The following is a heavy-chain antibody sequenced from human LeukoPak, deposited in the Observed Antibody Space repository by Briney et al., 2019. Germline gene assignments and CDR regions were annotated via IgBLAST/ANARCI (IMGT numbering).Heavy chain of an antibody. J-gene: IGHJ3*02. CDR3: ARELDVVGATLIWSASSNAFDI. CDR1: GFIVSRNY. CDR2: ISSSSSYI. Sequence: GGSLRLSCAASGFIVSRNYMSWVRQAPGKGLEWVSSISSSSSYIYYADSVKGRFTISRDNAKNSLYLQMNSLRAEDTAVYYCARELDVVGATLIWSASSNAFDIWGQGTMVTVSS. D-gene: IGHD1-26*01. V-gene: IGHV3-21*01.